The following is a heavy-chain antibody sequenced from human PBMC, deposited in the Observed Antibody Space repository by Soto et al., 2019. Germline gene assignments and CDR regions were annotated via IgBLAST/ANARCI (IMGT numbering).Heavy chain of an antibody. Sequence: SVKVSCKGVGYSFVKYGINWVRQAPVQGLEWVGWISPYSGYTHSAQKFHGRLTLTTDTAASTAYMELRILRSADTALYYCAREASVLIPAAQPSRFDSWGQGTLVTVSS. CDR2: ISPYSGYT. D-gene: IGHD2-2*01. V-gene: IGHV1-18*01. CDR3: AREASVLIPAAQPSRFDS. CDR1: GYSFVKYG. J-gene: IGHJ4*02.